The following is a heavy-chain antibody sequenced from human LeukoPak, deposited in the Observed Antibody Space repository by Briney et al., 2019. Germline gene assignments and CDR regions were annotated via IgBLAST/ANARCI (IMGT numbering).Heavy chain of an antibody. V-gene: IGHV3-30*04. CDR2: ISYDGSNE. J-gene: IGHJ4*02. D-gene: IGHD3-3*01. CDR1: GFTFSSYV. Sequence: PGRSLRLSCAASGFTFSSYVMHWVRQAPGKGLEWVAIISYDGSNEYYADSVKGRFTISRDNSKNTLYLQMNSLRAADTAVYYCAKEPNYDFWSGEDYWGQGTLVTVSS. CDR3: AKEPNYDFWSGEDY.